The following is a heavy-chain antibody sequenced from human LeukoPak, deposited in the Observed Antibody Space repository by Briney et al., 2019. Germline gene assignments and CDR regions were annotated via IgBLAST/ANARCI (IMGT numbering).Heavy chain of an antibody. V-gene: IGHV1-18*01. D-gene: IGHD3-10*01. CDR1: GYTFTSYG. J-gene: IGHJ5*02. Sequence: ASVKVSCKASGYTFTSYGISWVRQAPGQGLEWMGWISVYNGHTNYTQKLQGRVTMTTDTSTSTAYMELRSLRSDDTAVYYCARVLWFGELLQANWFDPWGQGTLVAVSS. CDR3: ARVLWFGELLQANWFDP. CDR2: ISVYNGHT.